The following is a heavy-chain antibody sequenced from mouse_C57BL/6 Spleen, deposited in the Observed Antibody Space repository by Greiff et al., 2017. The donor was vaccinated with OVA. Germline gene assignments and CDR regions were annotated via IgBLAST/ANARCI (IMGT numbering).Heavy chain of an antibody. V-gene: IGHV5-9-1*02. CDR3: TRVDYSWFAY. CDR2: ISSGGDYI. J-gene: IGHJ3*01. D-gene: IGHD2-4*01. Sequence: EVKVVESGEGLVKPGGSLKLSCAASGFTFSSYAMSWVRQTPEKRLEWVAYISSGGDYIYYADTVKGRFTISRDNARNTLYLQMSSLKSEDTAMYYCTRVDYSWFAYWGQGTLVTVSA. CDR1: GFTFSSYA.